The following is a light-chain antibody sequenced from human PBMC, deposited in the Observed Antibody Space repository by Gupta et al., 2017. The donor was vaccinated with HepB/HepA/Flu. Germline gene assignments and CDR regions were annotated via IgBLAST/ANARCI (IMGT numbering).Light chain of an antibody. CDR3: QQYGSSPFT. J-gene: IGKJ3*01. V-gene: IGKV3-20*01. Sequence: EIVLTQSPGTLSLSPGERATLSCRASQSVSSPYLAWYQQKPGQAPRLLLYGASNRATGIPDRFSGSGSGTDFTLTISRLEPEDFAVYYCQQYGSSPFTFGPGTEVDMK. CDR1: QSVSSPY. CDR2: GAS.